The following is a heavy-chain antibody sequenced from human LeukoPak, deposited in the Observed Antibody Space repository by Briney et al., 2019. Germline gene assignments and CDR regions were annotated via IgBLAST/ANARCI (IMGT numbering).Heavy chain of an antibody. CDR3: ARARITMVRGVTWFDP. CDR2: IYYSGST. J-gene: IGHJ5*02. Sequence: SETLSLTCTVSGGSISSYYWSWIRQPPGKGLEWTGYIYYSGSTNYNPSLKSRVTISVDTSKNQFSLKLSSVTAADTAVYYCARARITMVRGVTWFDPWGQGTLVTVSS. D-gene: IGHD3-10*01. CDR1: GGSISSYY. V-gene: IGHV4-59*01.